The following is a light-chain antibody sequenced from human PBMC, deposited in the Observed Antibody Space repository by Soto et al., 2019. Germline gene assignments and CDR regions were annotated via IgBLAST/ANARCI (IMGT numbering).Light chain of an antibody. V-gene: IGLV2-14*01. CDR1: SSDVGGYNY. J-gene: IGLJ2*01. Sequence: QSALTQPASVSGSPGQSITISCTGTSSDVGGYNYVSWYQQHPGKAPKLMIYDVSNRPSGVSNRFSGSKSGNTASLTISGLQAEDEAHYYCGSFAGSSTLVFGGGTKLTVL. CDR3: GSFAGSSTLV. CDR2: DVS.